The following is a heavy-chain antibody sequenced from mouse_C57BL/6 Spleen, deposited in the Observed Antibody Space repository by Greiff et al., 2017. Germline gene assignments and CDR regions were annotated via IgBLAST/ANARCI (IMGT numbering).Heavy chain of an antibody. CDR2: IDPETGGT. CDR3: TGGIYIFDY. Sequence: QVQLQQSGAELVRPGASVTLSCKASGYTFTDYEMHWVKQTPVHGLEWIGAIDPETGGTAYNQKFKGKAILTADKSSSTAYMELRSLTSEDSAVYYCTGGIYIFDYWGQGTTLTVSS. CDR1: GYTFTDYE. V-gene: IGHV1-15*01. J-gene: IGHJ2*01. D-gene: IGHD1-3*01.